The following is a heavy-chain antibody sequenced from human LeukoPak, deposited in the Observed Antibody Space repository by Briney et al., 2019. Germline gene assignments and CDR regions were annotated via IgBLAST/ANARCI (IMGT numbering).Heavy chain of an antibody. CDR3: ARDRYILNGYYYSDY. V-gene: IGHV3-11*06. J-gene: IGHJ4*01. CDR2: INRSSSYI. Sequence: PGGSLTLSCAASGFTFSDYYMSWLRQAPGKGLEWVSYINRSSSYINYEDSVKGPFTISRDNAKNSLYLQMNSLTPDDTALYYFARDRYILNGYYYSDY. D-gene: IGHD3-9*01. CDR1: GFTFSDYY.